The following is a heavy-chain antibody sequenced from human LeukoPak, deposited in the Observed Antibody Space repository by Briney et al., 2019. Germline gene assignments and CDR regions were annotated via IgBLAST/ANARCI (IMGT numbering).Heavy chain of an antibody. J-gene: IGHJ4*02. CDR2: INHSGST. D-gene: IGHD4-17*01. CDR3: ARAGYGDSDFDY. Sequence: SETLSLTCAVYGGSFSGYYWSWIRQPPGKGLEWIGEINHSGSTNYNPSLKSRVTISVDTSKNQFSLKLNSVTAADTAVYYCARAGYGDSDFDYWGQGTLVTVSS. CDR1: GGSFSGYY. V-gene: IGHV4-34*01.